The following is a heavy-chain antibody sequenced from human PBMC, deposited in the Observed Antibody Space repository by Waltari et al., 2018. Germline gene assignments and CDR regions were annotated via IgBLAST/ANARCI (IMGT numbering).Heavy chain of an antibody. V-gene: IGHV4-61*02. D-gene: IGHD5-12*01. CDR1: GGSITSGSYS. Sequence: QVQLQESGPGLVQPSQTLSVTCSVSGGSITSGSYSWTWLRPPAGKGLEWIGRISSSGSTNNNPSLTSRVTIAIDMSRNEISLELRSVSAADTATYYCARGTRTRDGYDWGYYFDYWGQGTLVTVSS. J-gene: IGHJ4*02. CDR2: ISSSGST. CDR3: ARGTRTRDGYDWGYYFDY.